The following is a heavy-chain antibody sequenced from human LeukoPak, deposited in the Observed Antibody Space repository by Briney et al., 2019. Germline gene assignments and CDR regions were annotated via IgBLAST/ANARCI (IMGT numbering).Heavy chain of an antibody. Sequence: PSETLSLTCTVSGASLSLYYWSWIRQPPGKGLEWIGHIYYSGSTHYNPSLRSRVTLSVDTSKNQFSLKMTSVTAADTAVYYCARDKSGVGAVGDHTFFGLDVWGQGTTVNVS. CDR3: ARDKSGVGAVGDHTFFGLDV. D-gene: IGHD4/OR15-4a*01. J-gene: IGHJ6*02. V-gene: IGHV4-59*01. CDR2: IYYSGST. CDR1: GASLSLYY.